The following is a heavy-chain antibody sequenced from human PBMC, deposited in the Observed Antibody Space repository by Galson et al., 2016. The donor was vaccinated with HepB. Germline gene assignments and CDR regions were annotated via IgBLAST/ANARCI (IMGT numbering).Heavy chain of an antibody. CDR2: VNPSSGST. D-gene: IGHD3-22*01. CDR3: ASSGYYSNLNY. Sequence: SVKVSCKASGNTFTGDYLHWVRQAPGQGLEWMGRVNPSSGSTIYAHNFQGRVTLTRDTSIGTAYMELSRLRSDDTAVYYCASSGYYSNLNYWGQGTLVTV. J-gene: IGHJ4*02. V-gene: IGHV1-2*06. CDR1: GNTFTGDY.